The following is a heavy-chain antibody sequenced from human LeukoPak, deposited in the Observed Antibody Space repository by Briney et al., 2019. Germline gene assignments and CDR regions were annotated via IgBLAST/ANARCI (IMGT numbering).Heavy chain of an antibody. V-gene: IGHV3-48*03. J-gene: IGHJ4*02. Sequence: GGSLRLSCAASGFTFRGYEMNWVRQAPGKGLEWISYISGSGSTIKYVDSVKGRFTISRDNAKNSLHLQMNSLRAEDTAVYYCARSTVTNYFDSWGQGTLVTVSS. D-gene: IGHD4-17*01. CDR1: GFTFRGYE. CDR2: ISGSGSTI. CDR3: ARSTVTNYFDS.